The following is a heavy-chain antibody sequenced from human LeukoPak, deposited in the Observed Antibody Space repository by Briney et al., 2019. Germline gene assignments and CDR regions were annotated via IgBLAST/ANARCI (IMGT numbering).Heavy chain of an antibody. V-gene: IGHV3-30*02. D-gene: IGHD3-16*01. CDR1: GFTFRTYG. CDR3: AKRADYYDSSRALYDAFDP. J-gene: IGHJ3*01. Sequence: GGPLRLSCAASGFTFRTYGMHWVRQAPGKGLEWVTFIRYDGSDKYYADSVKGRFTISRDNSKNTLFLQMNSLRVEDTAVYYCAKRADYYDSSRALYDAFDPWGQGTMVTVSS. CDR2: IRYDGSDK.